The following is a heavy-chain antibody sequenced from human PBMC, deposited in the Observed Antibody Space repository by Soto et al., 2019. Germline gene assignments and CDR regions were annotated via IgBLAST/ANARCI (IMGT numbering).Heavy chain of an antibody. CDR2: IEYSGST. CDR3: ARQIGRGSWSLDH. J-gene: IGHJ4*02. D-gene: IGHD6-13*01. V-gene: IGHV4-39*01. CDR1: GGSISSSDYW. Sequence: QLQLQESGPGLVKPAETLSLTCTVSGGSISSSDYWWGWIRQPPGKGLEWIGSIEYSGSTHYIPSLKSRVIMSVDTSKNQFSLRLSSVTAADTAVYYCARQIGRGSWSLDHWGQGTLVTVSS.